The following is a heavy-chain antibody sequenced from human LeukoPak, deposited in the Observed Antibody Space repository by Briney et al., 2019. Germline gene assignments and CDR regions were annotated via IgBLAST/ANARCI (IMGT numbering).Heavy chain of an antibody. CDR2: ISSDSAYI. Sequence: GGSLRLSCAASGFTFSAYSMNWVRQAPGKGLEWVSSISSDSAYIYYADSVKGRFTISRDHSSNSLYLQMNSLRAEDTAVYYCVREKDLDVWGQGTTVTVSS. CDR3: VREKDLDV. V-gene: IGHV3-21*01. D-gene: IGHD3-10*01. CDR1: GFTFSAYS. J-gene: IGHJ6*02.